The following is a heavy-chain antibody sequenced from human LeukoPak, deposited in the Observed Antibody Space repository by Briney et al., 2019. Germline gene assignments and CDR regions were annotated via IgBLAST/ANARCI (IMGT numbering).Heavy chain of an antibody. D-gene: IGHD3-10*01. J-gene: IGHJ4*02. CDR3: AGDSGLLLWFGELLYNFDY. CDR2: ISAYNGNT. V-gene: IGHV1-18*01. CDR1: GYTFTSYG. Sequence: ASVKVSCKASGYTFTSYGISWVRQAPGQGLEWMGWISAYNGNTNYAQKLQGRVTTTTDTSTSTAYMELRSLRSDDTAVYYCAGDSGLLLWFGELLYNFDYWGQGTLVTVSS.